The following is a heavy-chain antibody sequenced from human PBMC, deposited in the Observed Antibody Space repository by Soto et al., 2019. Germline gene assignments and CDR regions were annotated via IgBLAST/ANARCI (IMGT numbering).Heavy chain of an antibody. Sequence: GGSLRLSCAASGFTFSNYWMSWVRHAAGKGLEWVANIKPDGSETYYVDSVKGRFTISRDNAKDSLYLQMDSLRAEDTAVYYCAVRGVTRPHWGQGPLVTVSS. CDR2: IKPDGSET. V-gene: IGHV3-7*01. CDR3: AVRGVTRPH. J-gene: IGHJ4*02. CDR1: GFTFSNYW. D-gene: IGHD3-10*01.